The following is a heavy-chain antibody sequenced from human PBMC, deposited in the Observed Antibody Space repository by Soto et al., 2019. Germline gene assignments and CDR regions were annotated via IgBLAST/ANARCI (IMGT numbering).Heavy chain of an antibody. Sequence: QVQLQESGPGLVKPSETLSLTCTVSGGSISSYYWSWIRQPPGKGLEWIGYIYYSGSTNYKPSLKSRVTISVDTSKNQFSLKLSSVTAADTAVYYCARVSSGWYYFDYWGQGTLVTVSS. CDR1: GGSISSYY. D-gene: IGHD6-19*01. CDR2: IYYSGST. J-gene: IGHJ4*02. V-gene: IGHV4-59*01. CDR3: ARVSSGWYYFDY.